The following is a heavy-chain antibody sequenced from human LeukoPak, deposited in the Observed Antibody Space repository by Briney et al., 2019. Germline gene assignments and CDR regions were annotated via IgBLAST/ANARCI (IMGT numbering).Heavy chain of an antibody. D-gene: IGHD1-26*01. V-gene: IGHV6-1*01. Sequence: SQTLSLTCAISGDSVSSNSAAWNWIRQSPSRGLEWLGRTYYRSKWYNDYAVSVKSRITINPDTSKNQFSLQLNSVTPEDTAVYYCGREEGATRGYYYGMDVWGQGTTVTVSS. CDR3: GREEGATRGYYYGMDV. CDR1: GDSVSSNSAA. J-gene: IGHJ6*02. CDR2: TYYRSKWYN.